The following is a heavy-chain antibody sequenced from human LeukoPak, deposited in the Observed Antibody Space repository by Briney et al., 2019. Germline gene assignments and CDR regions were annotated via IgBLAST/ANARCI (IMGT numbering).Heavy chain of an antibody. D-gene: IGHD3-10*01. CDR3: ARTNRGSGSINWFDP. J-gene: IGHJ5*02. CDR1: GFSLSTSGMR. CDR2: IDWDDDK. V-gene: IGHV2-70*04. Sequence: KESGPALVKPTQPLTLTCTFSGFSLSTSGMRVSWIRQPPGKALEWLARIDWDDDKFYSTSLKTRLTISKDTSKHQVVLTMTNMDPVDTATYYCARTNRGSGSINWFDPWGQGTLVTVSS.